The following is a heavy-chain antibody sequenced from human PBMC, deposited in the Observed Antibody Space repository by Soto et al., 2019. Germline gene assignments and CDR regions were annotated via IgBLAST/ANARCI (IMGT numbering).Heavy chain of an antibody. J-gene: IGHJ5*02. V-gene: IGHV1-69*02. CDR2: TAPMFNQM. CDR3: TTLGP. CDR1: GITVGSFT. Sequence: QAQLVQSGAVVKKPGSSVVVSCKASGITVGSFTVSWVRQAPGQGLEWMGKTAPMFNQMFYAPKFEGRVTITADTSANRVYMELTDLRFEDTAVYYCTTLGPWGQGTQVTVS. D-gene: IGHD3-3*01.